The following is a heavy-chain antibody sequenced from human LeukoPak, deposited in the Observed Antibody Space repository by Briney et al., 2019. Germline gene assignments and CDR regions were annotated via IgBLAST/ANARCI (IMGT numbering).Heavy chain of an antibody. Sequence: SETLSLTCTVSGGSISSDNYYWGWIRQPPGKGPEWIGIIYHSGSTYYNPSLKSRVTISVDTSKTQFSLKLSSVTAADAAVYYCARAPFGSGGAPYYYYYYYMDVWGKGTTVTVSS. V-gene: IGHV4-39*07. CDR2: IYHSGST. J-gene: IGHJ6*03. D-gene: IGHD3-10*01. CDR1: GGSISSDNYY. CDR3: ARAPFGSGGAPYYYYYYYMDV.